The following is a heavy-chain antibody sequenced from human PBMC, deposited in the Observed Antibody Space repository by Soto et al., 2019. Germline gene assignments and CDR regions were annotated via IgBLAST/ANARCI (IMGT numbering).Heavy chain of an antibody. V-gene: IGHV1-3*01. D-gene: IGHD3-10*01. CDR2: INAGNVNT. Sequence: QVQLVQSGAEVKKPGASVKVSCKASGYTFTRYAMQWVRQAPGQRLEWMGWINAGNVNTKYSQKFQGRVTIIRDTSETTADREMSRVRSEDTAVYYSARDMGFGLSDYWGQGTLVTVSS. J-gene: IGHJ4*02. CDR3: ARDMGFGLSDY. CDR1: GYTFTRYA.